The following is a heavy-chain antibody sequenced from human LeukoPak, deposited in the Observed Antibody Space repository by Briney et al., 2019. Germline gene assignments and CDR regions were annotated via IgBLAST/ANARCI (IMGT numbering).Heavy chain of an antibody. J-gene: IGHJ4*02. Sequence: QPGGSLRLSCAASGFTFSNYWMTWVRQAPGKGLEWVAHINKDGSEKHYTDSVKARFTISRDNAKNSLSLQMNSLRAEDTAVYYCVRDGVVSGYDLLDYWGQGTLVTVSS. D-gene: IGHD5-12*01. CDR3: VRDGVVSGYDLLDY. CDR2: INKDGSEK. CDR1: GFTFSNYW. V-gene: IGHV3-7*01.